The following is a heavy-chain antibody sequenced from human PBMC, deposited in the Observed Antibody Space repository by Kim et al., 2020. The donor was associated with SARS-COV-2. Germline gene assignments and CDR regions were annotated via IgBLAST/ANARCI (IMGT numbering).Heavy chain of an antibody. V-gene: IGHV1-46*01. J-gene: IGHJ6*02. CDR3: ATTYFYNMDV. Sequence: STSNAQKFQGRVSMTRDTSTSIVYMELSSLRSEDTAVYYCATTYFYNMDVWGQGTTVTVSS. CDR2: ST.